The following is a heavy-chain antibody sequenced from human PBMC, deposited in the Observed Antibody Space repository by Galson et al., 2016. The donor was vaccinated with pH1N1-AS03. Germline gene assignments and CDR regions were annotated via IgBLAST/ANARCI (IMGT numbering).Heavy chain of an antibody. CDR1: GGTFSNYA. V-gene: IGHV1-69*04. Sequence: SVKVSCKASGGTFSNYAISWVRQAPGQGLEWMGRIIPMFTITNYAEIFQGRVTITADKARSIAYMELNSLRSDDTAVYYCATGLYCTSTSCSYRGWFDPGGQRSLVSVPS. J-gene: IGHJ5*02. CDR3: ATGLYCTSTSCSYRGWFDP. CDR2: IIPMFTIT. D-gene: IGHD2-2*01.